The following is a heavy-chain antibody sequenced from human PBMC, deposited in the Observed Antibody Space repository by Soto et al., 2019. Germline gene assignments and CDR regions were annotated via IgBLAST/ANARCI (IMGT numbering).Heavy chain of an antibody. D-gene: IGHD2-2*01. V-gene: IGHV3-11*01. J-gene: IGHJ4*02. CDR3: ARFEMYCSSTSCPTAPAIDY. Sequence: GGSLILSCAASGFTFSDYYMSWISTAPGKGLEWVSYISSSGSTIYYADSVKGRFTISRDNAKNSLYLQMNSLRAEDTAVYYCARFEMYCSSTSCPTAPAIDYWGQGTLVTVSS. CDR2: ISSSGSTI. CDR1: GFTFSDYY.